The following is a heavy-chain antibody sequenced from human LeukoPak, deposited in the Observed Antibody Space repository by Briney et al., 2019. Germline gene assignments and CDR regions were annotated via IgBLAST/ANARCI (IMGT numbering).Heavy chain of an antibody. CDR1: GFTFNNYG. CDR2: ISGSGYST. J-gene: IGHJ4*02. CDR3: ARAGATYYFDY. Sequence: GGSLRLSCAASGFTFNNYGMSCVRQAPGKGLEWVSVISGSGYSTYYADSVKGRFTISRDNSKNTLYLQMNSLRAEDTAVYYCARAGATYYFDYWGQGTLVTVSS. D-gene: IGHD1-26*01. V-gene: IGHV3-23*01.